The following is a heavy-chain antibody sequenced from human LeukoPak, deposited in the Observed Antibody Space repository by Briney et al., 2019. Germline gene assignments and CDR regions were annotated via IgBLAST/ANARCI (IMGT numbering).Heavy chain of an antibody. J-gene: IGHJ5*02. V-gene: IGHV1-8*01. D-gene: IGHD6-13*01. CDR2: MNPNSGNT. Sequence: WASVKVSCKASGYTFTSYDINWVRPATGQGLEWMGWMNPNSGNTGYAQKFQGRVTMTRDMSTSTVYMELSSLRSEDTAVYYCAREKGVAAPTYNWFDPWGQGTLVTVSS. CDR1: GYTFTSYD. CDR3: AREKGVAAPTYNWFDP.